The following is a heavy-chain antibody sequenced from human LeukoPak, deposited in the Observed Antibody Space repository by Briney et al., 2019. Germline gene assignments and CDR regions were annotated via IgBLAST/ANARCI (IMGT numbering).Heavy chain of an antibody. CDR1: GGSLSSGGYY. CDR3: ARHRDFYGSGTYSKMGWFDP. Sequence: SETLSLTCTVSGGSLSSGGYYWSWIRQHPGKGLEWIGYIYYTGSANYNPSLKSRVTISIDTSKNQFSLKLSSVTAADTAVYYCARHRDFYGSGTYSKMGWFDPWGQGTLVTVSS. CDR2: IYYTGSA. D-gene: IGHD3-10*01. V-gene: IGHV4-61*08. J-gene: IGHJ5*02.